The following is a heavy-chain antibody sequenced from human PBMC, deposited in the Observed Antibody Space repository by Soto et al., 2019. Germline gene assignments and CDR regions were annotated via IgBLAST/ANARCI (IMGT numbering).Heavy chain of an antibody. J-gene: IGHJ4*02. D-gene: IGHD6-6*01. V-gene: IGHV5-51*01. CDR1: GYIFANDW. CDR2: IFPGDSDT. CDR3: ARRVAAHPYFDY. Sequence: EVQLVQSGAEVKKPGESLKISCKGSGYIFANDWIAWVRQMPGKGLEWMGMIFPGDSDTRYNPSIQGQVTISADKSINTAYLQWSSLKASDSAIYYCARRVAAHPYFDYWGQGALVTVSS.